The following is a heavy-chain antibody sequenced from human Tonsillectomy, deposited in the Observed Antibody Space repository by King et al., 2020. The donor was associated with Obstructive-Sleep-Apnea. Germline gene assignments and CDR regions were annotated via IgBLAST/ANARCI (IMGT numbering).Heavy chain of an antibody. D-gene: IGHD6-13*01. CDR3: VRVRSNWYYFDH. CDR1: GDSISSSNYY. Sequence: QLQESGPGLVKPSETLSLICNVSGDSISSSNYYWGWIRQSPGKGLEWIGSIFYRGTTYYNPSLKSRVTISVDTSKSQFSLNLSSVTAADTAVYYCVRVRSNWYYFDHWGQGTLGTVSS. CDR2: IFYRGTT. V-gene: IGHV4-39*07. J-gene: IGHJ4*02.